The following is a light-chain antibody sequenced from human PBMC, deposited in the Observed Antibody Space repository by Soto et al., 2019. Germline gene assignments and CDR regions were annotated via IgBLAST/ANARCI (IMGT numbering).Light chain of an antibody. CDR1: QGSKND. V-gene: IGKV1-17*01. CDR2: AAS. J-gene: IGKJ1*01. CDR3: LQHNSFPWT. Sequence: DIQMTQSPSSLSASVGDRVTITWRASQGSKNDFGWYQQKAGKAPRRLVYAASSLQSGVPCRFSGSGSGTEFTLTITSLQPEDFATYYCLQHNSFPWTFGQGTQV.